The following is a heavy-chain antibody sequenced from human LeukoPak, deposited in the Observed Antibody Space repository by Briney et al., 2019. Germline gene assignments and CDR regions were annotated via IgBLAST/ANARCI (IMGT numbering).Heavy chain of an antibody. V-gene: IGHV4-39*07. CDR2: IYYSGST. CDR1: GGSISSSSCY. D-gene: IGHD6-19*01. CDR3: ARHYNSDPFDY. Sequence: ASETLSLTCTVSGGSISSSSCYWGWIRQPPGKGLEWIGSIYYSGSTNYSPSLKSRVTISLDTSTNQFSLKLSSVTAADTAVYYCARHYNSDPFDYWGQGTLVTVSS. J-gene: IGHJ4*02.